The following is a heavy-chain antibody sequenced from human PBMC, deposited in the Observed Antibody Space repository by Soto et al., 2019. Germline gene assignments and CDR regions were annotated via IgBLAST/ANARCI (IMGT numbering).Heavy chain of an antibody. CDR1: GDTFSNYA. D-gene: IGHD2-21*01. J-gene: IGHJ4*02. Sequence: QVHLAQSGAEVKKPGSSVKLSCRASGDTFSNYAINWVRQAPGQGLEWMGGIIPVFGSANYAQRFRGRVTITADGSTRTVYMEMSSLGSQDTAVYYCSAGSPDVVVSTTPGAYWGQGTLVTVSS. CDR3: SAGSPDVVVSTTPGAY. CDR2: IIPVFGSA. V-gene: IGHV1-69*01.